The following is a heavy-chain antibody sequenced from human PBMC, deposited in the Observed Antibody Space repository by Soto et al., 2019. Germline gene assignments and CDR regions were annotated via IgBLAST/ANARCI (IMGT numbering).Heavy chain of an antibody. V-gene: IGHV3-23*01. J-gene: IGHJ6*02. Sequence: GGSLRLSCEASGFIFSTYSMTWVRQVPGKGLEWVAAVSPSGDSTYYADSLKGRLTISRDNSKNTVFLQMNSLSDDDTGLYYCVKEPDVWGQGISVTVSS. CDR2: VSPSGDST. CDR3: VKEPDV. CDR1: GFIFSTYS.